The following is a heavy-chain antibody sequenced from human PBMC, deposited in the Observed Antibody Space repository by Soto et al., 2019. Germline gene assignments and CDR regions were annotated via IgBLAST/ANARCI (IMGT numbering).Heavy chain of an antibody. CDR2: ITYDGSEK. Sequence: QVQLVESGGGVVQPGRSLRLSCAASGFTFSSFGMHWVRQAPGKGLEWVAIITYDGSEKYYEASVQGRCTVSRDNSKNTLYLQMNSLRPEDTAVYYCAKGSVATAWPLDYWGQGTLVTVSS. V-gene: IGHV3-30*18. CDR1: GFTFSSFG. J-gene: IGHJ4*02. CDR3: AKGSVATAWPLDY. D-gene: IGHD2-15*01.